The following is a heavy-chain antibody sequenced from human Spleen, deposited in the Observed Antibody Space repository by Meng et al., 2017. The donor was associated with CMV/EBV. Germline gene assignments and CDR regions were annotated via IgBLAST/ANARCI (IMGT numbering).Heavy chain of an antibody. CDR1: GYNFDIYG. J-gene: IGHJ4*01. D-gene: IGHD4-17*01. V-gene: IGHV1-18*01. CDR2: VSAETGDT. CDR3: ARAGAAVTTNFDF. Sequence: ASGYNFDIYGITWVRQAPGQGLEWVGWVSAETGDTNYGQRFQGRVTVTADTFTNSPYMKITHLPSDDSAIYYCARAGAAVTTNFDFWG.